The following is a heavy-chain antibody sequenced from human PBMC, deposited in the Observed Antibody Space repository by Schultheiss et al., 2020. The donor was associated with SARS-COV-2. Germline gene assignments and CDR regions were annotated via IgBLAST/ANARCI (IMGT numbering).Heavy chain of an antibody. V-gene: IGHV3-13*01. Sequence: GGSLRLSCAASGFTFSSYDMHWVRHATGKGLEWVSAIGTAGDTYYPGSVKGRFTISRENAKNSLYLQMNSLRAGDTAVYYCAREGRNYGMDVWGQGTTVTVSS. J-gene: IGHJ6*02. CDR1: GFTFSSYD. CDR2: IGTAGDT. CDR3: AREGRNYGMDV.